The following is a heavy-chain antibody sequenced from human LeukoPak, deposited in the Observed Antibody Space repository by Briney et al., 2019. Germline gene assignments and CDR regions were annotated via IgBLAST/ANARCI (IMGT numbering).Heavy chain of an antibody. J-gene: IGHJ4*02. CDR1: GFTFSSYA. Sequence: GGSLRLSCAASGFTFSSYAMSRVRQAPGKGLERVSAISGSGGSTYYADSVKGRSTISRDNSKNTLYLQMNSLRAEYTAVYYCAKDQKYDDYVWGSYRFDYWGQGTLVTVSS. D-gene: IGHD3-16*02. CDR3: AKDQKYDDYVWGSYRFDY. CDR2: ISGSGGST. V-gene: IGHV3-23*01.